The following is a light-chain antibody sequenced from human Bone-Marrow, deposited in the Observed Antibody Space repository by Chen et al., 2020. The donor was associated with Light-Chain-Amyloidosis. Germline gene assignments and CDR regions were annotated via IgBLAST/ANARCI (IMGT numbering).Light chain of an antibody. CDR2: GAS. Sequence: VLTQSPGTLSLSPWERATLSCRARQSITNSFAWYQQKPGQAPRLLIYGASSRATGIPVRFSGSGSGTDFTLTINRLEPEDFAVYYCQRYGVFGGGTKVEIK. CDR3: QRYGV. V-gene: IGKV3-20*01. CDR1: QSITNS. J-gene: IGKJ4*01.